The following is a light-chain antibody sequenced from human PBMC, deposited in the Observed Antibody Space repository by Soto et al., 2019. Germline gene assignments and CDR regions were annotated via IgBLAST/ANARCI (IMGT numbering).Light chain of an antibody. Sequence: DIQMTQSPSSLSASVGYRFTITCRASQTISSWLAWYQQKPGKAPTLLIYSASNLQSGVPSRFSGSGSGTDFTFTISSLQPEDFATYYCQQSYSTPLTFGGGTTGDIK. CDR1: QTISSW. CDR3: QQSYSTPLT. J-gene: IGKJ4*01. CDR2: SAS. V-gene: IGKV1-39*01.